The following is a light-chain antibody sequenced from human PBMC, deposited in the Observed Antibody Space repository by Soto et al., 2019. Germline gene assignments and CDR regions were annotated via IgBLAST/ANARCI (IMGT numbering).Light chain of an antibody. CDR1: SSDVGGYNY. CDR3: SSYAGSNIHYV. J-gene: IGLJ1*01. CDR2: EVS. Sequence: QSVLTQPPSASGSPGQSVTISCTGTSSDVGGYNYVSWYQQHPGKAPKLIIYEVSKWPSGVPDRFSGSKSGSTASLTVSGLQAEDEADYYCSSYAGSNIHYVFGTGTKVTVL. V-gene: IGLV2-8*01.